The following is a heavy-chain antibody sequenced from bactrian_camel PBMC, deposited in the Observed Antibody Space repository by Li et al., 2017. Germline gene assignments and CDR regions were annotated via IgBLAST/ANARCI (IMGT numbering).Heavy chain of an antibody. V-gene: IGHV3S1*01. D-gene: IGHD1*01. CDR1: GYPYSSTC. CDR3: AANIGTCAASVFGRFRGFNW. J-gene: IGHJ4*01. Sequence: VQLVESGGGSVQAGGSLRLSCEISGYPYSSTCMSWFRQPPGKAREGVATIYAAGGRTWYADSVKGRFTISQDNAKNMVYLQVNSLKAEDTAMYYCAANIGTCAASVFGRFRGFNWWGQGTQVTVS. CDR2: IYAAGGRT.